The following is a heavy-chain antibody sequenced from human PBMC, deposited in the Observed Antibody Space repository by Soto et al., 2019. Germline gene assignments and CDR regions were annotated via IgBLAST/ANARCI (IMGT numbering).Heavy chain of an antibody. CDR2: IYHSGST. D-gene: IGHD4-17*01. J-gene: IGHJ4*02. V-gene: IGHV4-4*02. CDR1: GGSISSGNW. Sequence: QVQLQESGPGLVKPSGTLSLTCAVSGGSISSGNWWSWVRQPPGKGLEWIGEIYHSGSTNYNPSLKSRVTRSVDKSKNQFSLKVNSMTAADTVLYYCARLSAGDGDNVYYFDSWGQGTLVTVSS. CDR3: ARLSAGDGDNVYYFDS.